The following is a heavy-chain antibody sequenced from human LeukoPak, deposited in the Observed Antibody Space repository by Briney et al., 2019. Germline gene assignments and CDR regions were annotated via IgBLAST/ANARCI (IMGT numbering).Heavy chain of an antibody. D-gene: IGHD1-26*01. CDR1: GLTFSNAW. CDR3: ITDPGAWAPI. J-gene: IGHJ3*02. Sequence: PGGSLRLSCVASGLTFSNAWMSWVRQAPGKGLEWVGRIKSKTDGETTDYAAPVKGRFTISRDDSKNTLYLQMNRLNIGDTAVYYCITDPGAWAPIWGQGTMVTVPS. V-gene: IGHV3-15*01. CDR2: IKSKTDGETT.